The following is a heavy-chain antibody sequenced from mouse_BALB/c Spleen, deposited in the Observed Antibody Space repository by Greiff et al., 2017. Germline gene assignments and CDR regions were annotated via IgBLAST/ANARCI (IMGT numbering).Heavy chain of an antibody. CDR3: ARSYDYEAWFAY. CDR2: IWSDGST. Sequence: VKLVESGPDLVAPSQSLSITCTVSGFSLTSYGVHWVRQPPGKGLEWLVVIWSDGSTTYNSALKSRLSISKDNSKSQVFLKMNSLQTDDTAMYYCARSYDYEAWFAYWGQGTLVTVSA. D-gene: IGHD2-4*01. V-gene: IGHV2-6-2*01. J-gene: IGHJ3*01. CDR1: GFSLTSYG.